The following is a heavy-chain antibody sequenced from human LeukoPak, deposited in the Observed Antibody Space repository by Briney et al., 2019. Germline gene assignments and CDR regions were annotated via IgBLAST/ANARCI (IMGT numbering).Heavy chain of an antibody. V-gene: IGHV3-48*03. J-gene: IGHJ4*02. CDR1: GFTFSSYE. CDR3: ARDRGYGSGSYFDY. Sequence: GGSLRLSCAASGFTFSSYEMNWVRQAPGKGLEWVSYISSSGSTIYYADSVKGRFTISRDNAKNSLYLQMNSLRAEDTAVYYCARDRGYGSGSYFDYWGQGTLVTVSS. CDR2: ISSSGSTI. D-gene: IGHD3-10*01.